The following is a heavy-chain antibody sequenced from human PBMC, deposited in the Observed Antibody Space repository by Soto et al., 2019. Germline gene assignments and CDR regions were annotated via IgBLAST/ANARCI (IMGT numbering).Heavy chain of an antibody. J-gene: IGHJ6*03. Sequence: EVQLVESGGGLVQPGGSLRLSCAASGFTFSNYWMHWVRQAPGKGLVWVSRINIDGSSTSYADSVKGRFTISRDNAKNKLYLQMNSLRAADTAVYYCARGGDYDFWSGYYNYYYMDVWGKGTTVTVSS. CDR2: INIDGSST. V-gene: IGHV3-74*01. D-gene: IGHD3-3*01. CDR3: ARGGDYDFWSGYYNYYYMDV. CDR1: GFTFSNYW.